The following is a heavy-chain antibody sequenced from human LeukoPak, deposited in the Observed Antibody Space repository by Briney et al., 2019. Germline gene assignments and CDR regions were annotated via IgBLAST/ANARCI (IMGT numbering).Heavy chain of an antibody. V-gene: IGHV1-69*05. CDR1: GGTFSSYA. J-gene: IGHJ4*02. D-gene: IGHD5-12*01. CDR2: IIPIFGTA. CDR3: ARGGYSGYEGDY. Sequence: GSSVKVSRKASGGTFSSYAISWVRQAPGQGLEWMGGIIPIFGTANYAQKFQGRVTITTDESTSTAYMELSSLRSEDTAVYYCARGGYSGYEGDYWGQGTLVTVSS.